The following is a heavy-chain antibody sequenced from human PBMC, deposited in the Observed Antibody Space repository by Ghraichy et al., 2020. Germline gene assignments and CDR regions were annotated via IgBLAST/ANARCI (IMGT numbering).Heavy chain of an antibody. D-gene: IGHD5-24*01. CDR2: IYHSGST. J-gene: IGHJ4*02. CDR1: GYSISSGYY. CDR3: ARYNGRDGYALF. V-gene: IGHV4-38-2*01. Sequence: SETLSLTCAVSGYSISSGYYWGWIRQPPGKGLEWIGSIYHSGSTYYNPSLKSRVTISVDTSKNQFSLKLSSVTAADTAVYYCARYNGRDGYALFWGQGTLVTVSS.